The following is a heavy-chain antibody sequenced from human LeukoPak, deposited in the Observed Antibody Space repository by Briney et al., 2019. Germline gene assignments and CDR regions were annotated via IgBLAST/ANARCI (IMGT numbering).Heavy chain of an antibody. V-gene: IGHV4-39*01. CDR2: IYYSGST. D-gene: IGHD6-13*01. J-gene: IGHJ4*02. CDR3: ALRPRSSSWPYYFDY. CDR1: GGSISSSSYY. Sequence: PSETLSLTCTVSGGSISSSSYYWGWIRQPPGKGLEWIGSIYYSGSTYYNPSLKSRVTISVDTSKNQFSLKLSSVTAADTAVYYCALRPRSSSWPYYFDYWGQGTLVTVSS.